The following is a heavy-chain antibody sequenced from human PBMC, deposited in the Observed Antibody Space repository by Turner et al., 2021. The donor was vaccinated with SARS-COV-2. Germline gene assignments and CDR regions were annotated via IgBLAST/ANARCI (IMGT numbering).Heavy chain of an antibody. CDR3: ARDGVGATTYLDY. J-gene: IGHJ4*02. V-gene: IGHV3-74*01. CDR1: GFTVSRNY. CDR2: IKSDGSST. Sequence: EVQLVETGGGLIQPGGSLRLSCAASGFTVSRNYMSWVRQAPGKGLEWVSRIKSDGSSTIYADSVKGRFTISRDNAKNTLYLQMNSLRAEDTAVYYCARDGVGATTYLDYWGQGTLVTVSS. D-gene: IGHD1-26*01.